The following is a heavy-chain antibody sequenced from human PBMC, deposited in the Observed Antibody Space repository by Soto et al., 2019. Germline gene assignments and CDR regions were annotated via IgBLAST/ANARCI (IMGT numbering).Heavy chain of an antibody. CDR2: IYWDDDK. CDR3: ADRDSSGRGVYFVT. CDR1: GFSLSTSGGG. J-gene: IGHJ4*02. V-gene: IGHV2-5*02. Sequence: QITLKDSGPALVKPTQTLTLTCTFSGFSLSTSGGGVGWIRQPPGKALEWLALIYWDDDKRYSPSLKSRLTLARDTSKNPMVLTMTSMDPVYTATYCCADRDSSGRGVYFVTWVQGTLVIVSS. D-gene: IGHD6-19*01.